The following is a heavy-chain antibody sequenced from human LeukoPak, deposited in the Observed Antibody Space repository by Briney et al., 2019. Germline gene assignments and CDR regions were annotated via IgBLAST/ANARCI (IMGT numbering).Heavy chain of an antibody. J-gene: IGHJ5*02. V-gene: IGHV5-51*01. CDR2: IYPGDSDT. CDR1: GYSFSNYW. Sequence: ESLKISCKGSGYSFSNYWIGWVRQMPGKGLEWMGIIYPGDSDTRYSPSFEGQVTISADKSIGTAYLQWSSLKASDTAMYYCARRQSIAVAGTDWFDPWGQGTLVTVSS. CDR3: ARRQSIAVAGTDWFDP. D-gene: IGHD6-19*01.